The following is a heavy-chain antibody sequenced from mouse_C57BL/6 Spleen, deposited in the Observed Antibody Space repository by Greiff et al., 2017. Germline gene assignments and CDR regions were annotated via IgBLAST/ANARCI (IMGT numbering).Heavy chain of an antibody. V-gene: IGHV14-1*01. Sequence: EVQLQPSGAELVRPGASVKLSCTASGFNIQVYYMHWVKQRPEQGLAWIVRIDPADGDTEYAPKFQGKATMTADTSSNTAYLQRSSLTSEDTAVYYCTSGITTVAPRFDVWGTGTTVTVAS. J-gene: IGHJ1*03. D-gene: IGHD1-1*01. CDR3: TSGITTVAPRFDV. CDR2: IDPADGDT. CDR1: GFNIQVYY.